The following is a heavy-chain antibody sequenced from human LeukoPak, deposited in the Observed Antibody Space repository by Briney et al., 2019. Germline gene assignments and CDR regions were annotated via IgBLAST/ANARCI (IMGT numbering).Heavy chain of an antibody. V-gene: IGHV4-34*01. Sequence: SETLSLTCAVHGGSFSGYYWSWIRQPPGKGLEWMGEVNHSGSTNYTPSLQSRATTSVDTTKNKASLKLRSVTAADTAVYYCARTTEGYAGGPGYSYYYYMDVWGKGTTVTVSS. CDR2: VNHSGST. CDR3: ARTTEGYAGGPGYSYYYYMDV. CDR1: GGSFSGYY. J-gene: IGHJ6*03. D-gene: IGHD5-12*01.